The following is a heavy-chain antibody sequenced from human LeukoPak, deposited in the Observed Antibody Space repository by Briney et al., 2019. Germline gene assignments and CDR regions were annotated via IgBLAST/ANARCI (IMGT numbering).Heavy chain of an antibody. CDR2: ISASGGTT. CDR3: AKLLELQTGTFDI. V-gene: IGHV3-23*01. D-gene: IGHD3-3*01. Sequence: PGGSRRLSCVGSGFTFNNYAMTWVRQAPGKGLEWVSGISASGGTTYYADFVKGRFTISRDNSKNTLYFQMNSLRAEDTAVYFCAKLLELQTGTFDIWGQGTMVTVSS. J-gene: IGHJ3*02. CDR1: GFTFNNYA.